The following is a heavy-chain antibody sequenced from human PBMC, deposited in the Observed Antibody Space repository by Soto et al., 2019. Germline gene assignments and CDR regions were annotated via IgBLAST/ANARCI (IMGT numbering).Heavy chain of an antibody. CDR1: GGSISGYY. V-gene: IGHV4-59*01. Sequence: SETLSLTCTVSGGSISGYYWSWIRQSPGKGLEWIGYFYYSGSTNFNPFFKSRVSISEDTSKNQFSLKLSSVTAADTAVYYCARGWLRFLGPDYWGQGTLVTVSS. J-gene: IGHJ4*02. CDR2: FYYSGST. CDR3: ARGWLRFLGPDY. D-gene: IGHD3-3*01.